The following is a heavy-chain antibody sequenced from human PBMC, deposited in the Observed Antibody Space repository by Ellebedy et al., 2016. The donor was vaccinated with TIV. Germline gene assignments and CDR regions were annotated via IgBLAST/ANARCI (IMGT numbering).Heavy chain of an antibody. D-gene: IGHD3-10*01. Sequence: PGGSLRLSCAASGFTFSSYAVSWGRQAPGKGLEWVSTMSNTGSRTYYADSVEVRFIISRDNSKKKLYLQMNSLRAEDTAVYYCAKGRGGGSDSHTPRYYFDYWGLGTLVTVSS. V-gene: IGHV3-23*01. J-gene: IGHJ4*02. CDR2: MSNTGSRT. CDR3: AKGRGGGSDSHTPRYYFDY. CDR1: GFTFSSYA.